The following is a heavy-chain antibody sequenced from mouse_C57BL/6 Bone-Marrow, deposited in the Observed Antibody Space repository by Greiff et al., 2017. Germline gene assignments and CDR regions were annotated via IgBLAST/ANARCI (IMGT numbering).Heavy chain of an antibody. CDR3: ARDYYCGSSWFAY. CDR1: GFTFSDYG. CDR2: ISSGSSTI. Sequence: EVKLVESGGGLVKPGGSLKLSCAASGFTFSDYGMHWVRQAPEKGLEWVAYISSGSSTIYYADTVKGRFTISRDNAKNTLFLQMTSLRSEDTAMYYCARDYYCGSSWFAYWGQGTLVTVSA. V-gene: IGHV5-17*01. J-gene: IGHJ3*01. D-gene: IGHD1-1*01.